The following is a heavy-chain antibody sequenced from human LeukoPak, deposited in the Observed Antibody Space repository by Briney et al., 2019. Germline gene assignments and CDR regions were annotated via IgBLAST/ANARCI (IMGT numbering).Heavy chain of an antibody. CDR2: IIPIFGTA. D-gene: IGHD5-18*01. Sequence: GASVKVSCRASGGTFSSYAISWVRQAPGQGLEWMGGIIPIFGTANYAQKLQGRVTMTTDTSTSTAYMELRSLRSDDTAVYYCARDQLWLPRWGQGTLVTVSS. CDR1: GGTFSSYA. V-gene: IGHV1-69*05. CDR3: ARDQLWLPR. J-gene: IGHJ4*02.